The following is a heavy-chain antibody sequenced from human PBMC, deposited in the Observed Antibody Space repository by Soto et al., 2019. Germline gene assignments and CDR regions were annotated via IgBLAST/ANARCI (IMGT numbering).Heavy chain of an antibody. CDR1: GGSISSSSYY. CDR2: IYYTGST. J-gene: IGHJ3*02. V-gene: IGHV4-39*01. Sequence: QLQLQESGPGLVKPSETLSLTCTVSGGSISSSSYYWGWVRQPPGKGLEWIGTIYYTGSTYYNPSLKSRVTISVDTSENQFSLRLSSMTAADTAVYYCARQTRMMGGSGYYVGAFDIWGQGTMVTVSS. CDR3: ARQTRMMGGSGYYVGAFDI. D-gene: IGHD3-22*01.